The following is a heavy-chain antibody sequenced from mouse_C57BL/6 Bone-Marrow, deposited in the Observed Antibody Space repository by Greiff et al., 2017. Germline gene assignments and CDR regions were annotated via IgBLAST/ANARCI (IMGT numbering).Heavy chain of an antibody. D-gene: IGHD1-1*01. J-gene: IGHJ4*01. CDR2: IWSDGST. Sequence: VKLVESGPGLVAPSQSLSITCTVSGFSLTSYGVHWVRQPPGKGLEWLVVIWSDGSTTYNSALKSRLSISKDNSKSQVFLKMNSLQTDDTAMYYCARHGDTTVGRGVYAMDYWGQGTSVTVSS. CDR1: GFSLTSYG. CDR3: ARHGDTTVGRGVYAMDY. V-gene: IGHV2-6-1*01.